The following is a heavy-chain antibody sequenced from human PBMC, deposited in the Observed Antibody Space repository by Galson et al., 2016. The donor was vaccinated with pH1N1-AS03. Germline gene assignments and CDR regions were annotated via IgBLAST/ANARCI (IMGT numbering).Heavy chain of an antibody. CDR3: ARDGQGPWSY. D-gene: IGHD3-10*01. Sequence: SLRLSCAASGFTFSNYSMAWVRQAPGKGLEWVAMIIPVGSDKSYVDSVKGRLTIPRNNAENSRFLQMNYLRAEDTALFSCARDGQGPWSYWGQGTLVTVSS. V-gene: IGHV3-7*01. CDR2: IIPVGSDK. CDR1: GFTFSNYS. J-gene: IGHJ4*02.